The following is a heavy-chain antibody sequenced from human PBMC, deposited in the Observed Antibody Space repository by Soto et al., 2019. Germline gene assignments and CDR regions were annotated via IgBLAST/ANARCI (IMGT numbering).Heavy chain of an antibody. V-gene: IGHV1-69*01. CDR3: ARGQFHHVSNYYYALDV. CDR2: FIPMFNRP. CDR1: GGTFSSYA. J-gene: IGHJ6*02. Sequence: QVQLVQSGAEVKKPGSSVKVSCKASGGTFSSYAISWVRQAPGQGLEWMGGFIPMFNRPHSARKFQGRVTITEDESTSTAYMDLSSLRSEATAVYYCARGQFHHVSNYYYALDVWGQGTTVTVSS.